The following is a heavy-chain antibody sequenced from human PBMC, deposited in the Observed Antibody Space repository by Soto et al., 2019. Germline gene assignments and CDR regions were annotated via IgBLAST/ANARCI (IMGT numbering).Heavy chain of an antibody. CDR2: VYHTGDT. CDR3: ARGNPQLRGVFDF. J-gene: IGHJ4*02. CDR1: GGTVASSHW. Sequence: LETLSLTCGVSGGTVASSHWWSWVRQSPGGGLEWIGNVYHTGDTNFNPSLRSRVTISVDSSKNQFSLTVKSVTAADTAAYLCARGNPQLRGVFDFWGRGTQVTVSS. D-gene: IGHD3-10*01. V-gene: IGHV4-4*02.